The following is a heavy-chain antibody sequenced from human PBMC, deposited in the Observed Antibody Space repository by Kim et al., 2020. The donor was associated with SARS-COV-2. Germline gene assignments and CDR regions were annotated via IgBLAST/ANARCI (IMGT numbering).Heavy chain of an antibody. V-gene: IGHV3-9*01. J-gene: IGHJ5*02. CDR1: GFTFTDDA. Sequence: GGSLRLSCAASGFTFTDDAMHWVRQAPGKGLEWVAGISWDSGSIGYADSVQGRFTISRDNAKNSLYLQMNSMRVEDTAFYYCARAGTYSSRSNWFDPGG. D-gene: IGHD6-13*01. CDR2: ISWDSGSI. CDR3: ARAGTYSSRSNWFDP.